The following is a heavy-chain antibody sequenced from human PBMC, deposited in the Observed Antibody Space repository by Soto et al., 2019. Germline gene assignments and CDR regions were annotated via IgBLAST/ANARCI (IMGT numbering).Heavy chain of an antibody. CDR1: GFTFDDYA. J-gene: IGHJ6*02. V-gene: IGHV3-9*01. Sequence: PGGSLRLSCAASGFTFDDYAMHWVRQAPGKGLEWVSGISWNSGSIGYADSVKGRFTISRDNAKNSLYLQMNSLRAEDTALHYCAKVQLDYYYGMDVWGQGTTVTVSS. CDR3: AKVQLDYYYGMDV. CDR2: ISWNSGSI. D-gene: IGHD1-1*01.